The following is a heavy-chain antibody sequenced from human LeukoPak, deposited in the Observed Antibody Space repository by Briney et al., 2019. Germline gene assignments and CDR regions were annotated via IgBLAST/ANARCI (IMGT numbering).Heavy chain of an antibody. CDR3: AKDSTYYYGSGRNWFDP. CDR2: ISGSGGST. CDR1: GFTFSSYA. D-gene: IGHD3-10*01. V-gene: IGHV3-23*01. J-gene: IGHJ5*02. Sequence: GGSLRLSCAASGFTFSSYAMSWVRQAPGKGLEWVSAISGSGGSTHYADSVKGRFTISRDNSKNTLYLQMNSLRAEDTAVYYCAKDSTYYYGSGRNWFDPWGQGTLVTVSS.